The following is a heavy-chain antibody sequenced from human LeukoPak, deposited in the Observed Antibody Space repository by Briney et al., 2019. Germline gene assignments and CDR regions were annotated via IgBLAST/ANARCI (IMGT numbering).Heavy chain of an antibody. J-gene: IGHJ4*02. V-gene: IGHV5-51*01. D-gene: IGHD6-19*01. CDR3: ARQQGQWLVNFDY. Sequence: GESLKISCKGAGYSFSSYWIGWVRQMPGKGLEWMGIIYPGDSETKYSPSFQGQVTISADKSISTAYLQWSSLKASDTAMYYCARQQGQWLVNFDYWGQGTLVTVSS. CDR2: IYPGDSET. CDR1: GYSFSSYW.